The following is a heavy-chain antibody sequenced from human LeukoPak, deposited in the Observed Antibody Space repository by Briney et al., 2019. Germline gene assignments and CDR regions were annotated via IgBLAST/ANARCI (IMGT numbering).Heavy chain of an antibody. D-gene: IGHD4/OR15-4a*01. J-gene: IGHJ4*02. CDR3: ASAKGRSPLFDY. V-gene: IGHV6-1*01. CDR1: GDSVSSNSAA. CDR2: TYYRSKWYN. Sequence: SQTLSLTCAISGDSVSSNSAAWNWIRQSPSRGLEWLGRTYYRSKWYNDYAVSVKGRIAINPDTSKNQFSLKLNSVTPEDTAVYYCASAKGRSPLFDYWGQGTLVTVSS.